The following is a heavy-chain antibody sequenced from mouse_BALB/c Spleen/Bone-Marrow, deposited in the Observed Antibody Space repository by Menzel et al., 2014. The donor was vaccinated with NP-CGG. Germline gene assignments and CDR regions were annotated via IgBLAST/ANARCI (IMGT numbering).Heavy chain of an antibody. V-gene: IGHV1-87*01. J-gene: IGHJ3*01. CDR3: ARGDRYAWFAY. CDR1: GYTFTSCW. CDR2: IYPGDGDT. D-gene: IGHD2-14*01. Sequence: VQLQESGAELARPGASVKLSCKASGYTFTSCWMQWVKQRPGQGLEWIGAIYPGDGDTRYTQKFKGKATLTADKSSSTAYMQLSSLASEDSAVYYCARGDRYAWFAYWGQGTLVTVSA.